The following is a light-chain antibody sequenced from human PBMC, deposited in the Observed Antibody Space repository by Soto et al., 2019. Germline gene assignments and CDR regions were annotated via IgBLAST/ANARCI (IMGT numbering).Light chain of an antibody. V-gene: IGLV1-47*02. CDR2: NDY. CDR3: AVWDDSLSGVV. CDR1: TSNVGSNL. J-gene: IGLJ2*01. Sequence: QSALAQPPSASGTPGQRVTISCAGSTSNVGSNLASWYQQLPGSAPKLLIYNDYERPSGVPDRFSGSKSGTSASLRISGLRSEDEADYFCAVWDDSLSGVVFGGGTKLTVL.